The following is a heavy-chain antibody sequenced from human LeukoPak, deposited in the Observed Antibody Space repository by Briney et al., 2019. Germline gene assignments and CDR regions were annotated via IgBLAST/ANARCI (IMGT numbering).Heavy chain of an antibody. V-gene: IGHV1-18*01. CDR2: ISAYNGNT. D-gene: IGHD6-13*01. J-gene: IGHJ4*02. CDR1: GYTFTSYG. CDR3: ARGSGIAAAGTLLLDY. Sequence: GASVKVSCKASGYTFTSYGISWVRQAPGQGLEWMGWISAYNGNTNYAQKLQGRVAMTTDTSTSTACMELRSLRSDDTAVYYCARGSGIAAAGTLLLDYWGQGTLVTVSS.